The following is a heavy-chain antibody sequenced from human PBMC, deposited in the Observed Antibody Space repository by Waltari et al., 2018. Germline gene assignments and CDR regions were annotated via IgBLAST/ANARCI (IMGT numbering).Heavy chain of an antibody. D-gene: IGHD3-10*01. Sequence: EVQLVESGGGLIQPGGSLRLSCAASGFTVCSNYMSWVRQAPGKGLEWVSVIYSGGSTYYTDSVKGRFTISRDNSKNTLYLQMNSLRAEDTAVYYCAREPTMVRGVITGGYLDYWGQGTLVTVSS. J-gene: IGHJ4*02. V-gene: IGHV3-53*01. CDR1: GFTVCSNY. CDR2: IYSGGST. CDR3: AREPTMVRGVITGGYLDY.